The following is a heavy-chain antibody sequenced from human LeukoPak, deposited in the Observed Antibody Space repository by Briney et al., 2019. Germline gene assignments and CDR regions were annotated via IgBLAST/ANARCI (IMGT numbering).Heavy chain of an antibody. Sequence: SETLSLTCTVSGGSISSSSYYWGWIRQPPGKGLEWIGTIYYTGTTYYNPSLKSRVTTSVDTSKNQFSLKLSSVTAADTAVYYCARRIAAAGTPTPYYYYIDVWGKGTTVTVSS. CDR1: GGSISSSSYY. D-gene: IGHD6-13*01. J-gene: IGHJ6*03. CDR3: ARRIAAAGTPTPYYYYIDV. V-gene: IGHV4-39*01. CDR2: IYYTGTT.